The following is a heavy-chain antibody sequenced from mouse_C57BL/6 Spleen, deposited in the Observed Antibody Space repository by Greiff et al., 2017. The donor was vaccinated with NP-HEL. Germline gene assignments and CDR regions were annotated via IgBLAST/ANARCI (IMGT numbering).Heavy chain of an antibody. CDR2: MNPGSGGT. J-gene: IGHJ3*01. Sequence: QVQLKQSGAELVRPGTSVKVSCKASGYAFTNYLIEWVKQRPGQGLEWIGVMNPGSGGTNYNEKFKGKATLTADKSSSTAYMQLSSLTSEDSAVYFCARRGYDGFAYWGQGTLVTVSA. CDR3: ARRGYDGFAY. D-gene: IGHD2-2*01. CDR1: GYAFTNYL. V-gene: IGHV1-54*01.